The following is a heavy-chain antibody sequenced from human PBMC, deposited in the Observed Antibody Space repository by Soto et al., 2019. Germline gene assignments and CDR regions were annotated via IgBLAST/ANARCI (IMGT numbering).Heavy chain of an antibody. CDR1: GFTFSSYA. D-gene: IGHD3-10*01. CDR2: ISGSGGST. CDR3: AKQFSGGPPHNWFEP. Sequence: GSLRLSCAASGFTFSSYAMSWVRQAPGKGLEWVSAISGSGGSTYYADSVKGRFTISRDNSKNTLYLQMNSLRAEDTAVYYCAKQFSGGPPHNWFEPWGQGTLVTVDS. J-gene: IGHJ5*02. V-gene: IGHV3-23*01.